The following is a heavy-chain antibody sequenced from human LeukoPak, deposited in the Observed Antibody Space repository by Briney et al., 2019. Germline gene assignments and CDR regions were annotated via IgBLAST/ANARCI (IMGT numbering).Heavy chain of an antibody. CDR3: ARVEEMATRSVDY. CDR2: ISSSSSYI. V-gene: IGHV3-21*01. J-gene: IGHJ4*02. CDR1: GFTFSSYS. D-gene: IGHD5-24*01. Sequence: GGSLRLSCAASGFTFSSYSMNWVRQAPGKGLEWVSSISSSSSYIYYADSVKGRFTISRDNAKNSLYLQMNSLRAEDTAVYYCARVEEMATRSVDYWGQGTLVTVSS.